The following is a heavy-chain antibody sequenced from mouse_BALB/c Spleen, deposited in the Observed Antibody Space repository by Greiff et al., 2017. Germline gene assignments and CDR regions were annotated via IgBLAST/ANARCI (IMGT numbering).Heavy chain of an antibody. D-gene: IGHD1-2*01. CDR2: ISDGGSYT. CDR3: ARGTTAYYAMDY. Sequence: EVKLVESGGGLVKPGGSLKLSCAASGFTFSDYYMYWVRQTPEKRLEWVATISDGGSYTYYPDSVKGRFTISRDNAKNNLYLQMSSLKSEDTVMYYCARGTTAYYAMDYWGQGTSVTVSS. J-gene: IGHJ4*01. CDR1: GFTFSDYY. V-gene: IGHV5-4*02.